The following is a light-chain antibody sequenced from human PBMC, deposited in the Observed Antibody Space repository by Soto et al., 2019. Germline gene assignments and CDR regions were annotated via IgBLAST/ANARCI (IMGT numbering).Light chain of an antibody. Sequence: QAVVSQPPSASGTPGQRVTISCSGTTSSIESNYVYWYQQLPGTAPRLLIYRNNQRPSGVPDRFSGSKSGTSASLAISALRSEDEADYYCTVWDDSLRGRLFGGGTKVTVL. CDR2: RNN. J-gene: IGLJ2*01. CDR1: TSSIESNY. V-gene: IGLV1-47*01. CDR3: TVWDDSLRGRL.